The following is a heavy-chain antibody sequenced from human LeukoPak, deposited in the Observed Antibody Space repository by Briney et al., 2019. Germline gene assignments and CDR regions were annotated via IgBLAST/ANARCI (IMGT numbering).Heavy chain of an antibody. V-gene: IGHV3-23*01. CDR3: ARGPSGYHNT. J-gene: IGHJ4*02. CDR1: GFTFSSYG. Sequence: GGTLRLSCAASGFTFSSYGMSWVRQAPGKGLEWVSAISGSGGSTYYADSVKGRFTISRDSSKNILYLQMNNLRAEDTAVYYCARGPSGYHNTGGQGTLVTVSS. D-gene: IGHD5-12*01. CDR2: ISGSGGST.